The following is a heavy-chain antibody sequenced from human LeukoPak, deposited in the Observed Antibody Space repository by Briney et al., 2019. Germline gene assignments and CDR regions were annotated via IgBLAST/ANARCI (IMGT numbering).Heavy chain of an antibody. CDR3: AKMTTGWQFDY. V-gene: IGHV3-23*01. CDR1: GFTFSSYA. CDR2: FSGGGSTK. D-gene: IGHD6-19*01. J-gene: IGHJ4*02. Sequence: PGGALRLSCTASGFTFSSYAMTWVRRAPGKGLEWVSTFSGGGSTKYYADSVKGRFTISRDNSNLYLQMNRLGADDTAVYYCAKMTTGWQFDYWGQGTLVTVSS.